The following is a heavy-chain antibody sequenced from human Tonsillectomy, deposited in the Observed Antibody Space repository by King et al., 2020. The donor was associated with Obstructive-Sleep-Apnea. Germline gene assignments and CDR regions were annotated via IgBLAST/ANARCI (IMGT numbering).Heavy chain of an antibody. CDR2: IYYSGST. CDR3: ARLYSGYDVDY. Sequence: VQLVESGPGLVTPSETLSLTCTVSGGSTSSYYWSWIRQPPGKGLEWIGYIYYSGSTNYNPSLKSRVTISLDTSINQFSLYLRSVTAADTAMYYCARLYSGYDVDYWGQGTLVTVSS. CDR1: GGSTSSYY. D-gene: IGHD5-12*01. J-gene: IGHJ4*02. V-gene: IGHV4-59*08.